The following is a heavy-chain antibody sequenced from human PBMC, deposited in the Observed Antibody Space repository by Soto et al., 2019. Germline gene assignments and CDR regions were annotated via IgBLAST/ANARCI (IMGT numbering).Heavy chain of an antibody. J-gene: IGHJ6*02. CDR3: ARDLVVAATRSYYYYGMDV. D-gene: IGHD2-15*01. V-gene: IGHV3-30-3*01. Sequence: PGGSLRLSCAASGFTFSSYAMHWVRQAPGKGLEWVAVISYDGSNKYYADSVKGRFTISRDNSKNTLYLQMNSLRAEDTAVYYCARDLVVAATRSYYYYGMDVWGQGTTVTVSS. CDR2: ISYDGSNK. CDR1: GFTFSSYA.